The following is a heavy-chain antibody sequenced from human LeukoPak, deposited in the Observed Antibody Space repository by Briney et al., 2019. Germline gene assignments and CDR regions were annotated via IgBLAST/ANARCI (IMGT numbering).Heavy chain of an antibody. J-gene: IGHJ4*02. Sequence: SQSLSLTCTVSGGSISSSSYYWGWIRQPAGKGLEWIGRIYTSGSTNYNPSLKSRVTISVDTSKNQFSLKRSSVTAAYPAVYCCASSYDILASYYRVPTNWGQGTLVTVSS. CDR1: GGSISSSSYY. CDR3: ASSYDILASYYRVPTN. V-gene: IGHV4-61*02. D-gene: IGHD3-9*01. CDR2: IYTSGST.